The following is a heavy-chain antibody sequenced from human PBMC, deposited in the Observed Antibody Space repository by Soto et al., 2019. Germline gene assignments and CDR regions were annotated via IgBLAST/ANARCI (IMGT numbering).Heavy chain of an antibody. CDR3: ARHHRYCSGSSCYLFDN. D-gene: IGHD2-15*01. J-gene: IGHJ4*02. CDR1: GASISSHY. V-gene: IGHV4-59*08. Sequence: QVQLQESGPGLVKPSETLSLTCTVSGASISSHYWSWIRQPPGKGLEWIGYISDSGTTNYNPSLKSRVTISVDTSKNQFSLKLNSMIAADTAVYYCARHHRYCSGSSCYLFDNWGQGTLVTVSS. CDR2: ISDSGTT.